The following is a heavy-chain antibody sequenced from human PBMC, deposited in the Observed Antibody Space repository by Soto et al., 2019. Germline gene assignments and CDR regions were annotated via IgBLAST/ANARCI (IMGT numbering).Heavy chain of an antibody. D-gene: IGHD2-15*01. CDR1: GFSFSKYA. CDR2: ITGSGGTI. V-gene: IGHV3-23*01. Sequence: DVQLLESGGGLVQPGGSLRLSCEASGFSFSKYAMVWVRQAPGKGQEWVSGITGSGGTIEHAASVKGRFTISRDNSKNTVYLQMNSLRAEDTAMYYCAKDAVAGDGRWLVSEWGQGTLVTVS. CDR3: AKDAVAGDGRWLVSE. J-gene: IGHJ4*02.